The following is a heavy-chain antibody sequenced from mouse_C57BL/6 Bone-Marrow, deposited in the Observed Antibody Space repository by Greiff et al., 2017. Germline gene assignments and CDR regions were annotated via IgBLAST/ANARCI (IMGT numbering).Heavy chain of an antibody. CDR3: ARYSSYDYPAWFAY. J-gene: IGHJ3*01. V-gene: IGHV7-3*01. CDR2: IRNKANGYTT. CDR1: GFTFTDYY. D-gene: IGHD2-4*01. Sequence: DVMLVESGGGLVQPGGSLSLSCAASGFTFTDYYMSWVRQPPGKALEWLGFIRNKANGYTTEYSASVKGRFTISRDNSQSILYLQMNALRAEDSATYYCARYSSYDYPAWFAYWGQGTLVTVSA.